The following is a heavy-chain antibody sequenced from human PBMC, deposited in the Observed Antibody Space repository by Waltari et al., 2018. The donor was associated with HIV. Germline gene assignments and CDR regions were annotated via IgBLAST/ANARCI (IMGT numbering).Heavy chain of an antibody. CDR1: GGSISSSSYY. Sequence: QLQLQESGPGLVKPSETLSLPCTVSGGSISSSSYYWGWIRQPPGKGLEWIGSIYYSGSTYYNPSLKSRVTISVDTSKNQFSLKLSSVTAADTAVYYCASWGYYDHQYFDYWGQGTLVTVSS. CDR2: IYYSGST. J-gene: IGHJ4*02. D-gene: IGHD3-22*01. CDR3: ASWGYYDHQYFDY. V-gene: IGHV4-39*01.